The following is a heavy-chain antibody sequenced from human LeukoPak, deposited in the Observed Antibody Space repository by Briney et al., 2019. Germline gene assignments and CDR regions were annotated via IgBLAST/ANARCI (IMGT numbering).Heavy chain of an antibody. Sequence: GGSLRLSCAGSGFTFSFYSLNWVRQAPGRGLEWVSFISGSGSGIFYADSVKGRFTISRDNAKNSVSLQMDSLRGDDTAVYYCARDIGGSYSAIDYWGQGTLVTVSS. D-gene: IGHD1-26*01. CDR2: ISGSGSGI. CDR1: GFTFSFYS. V-gene: IGHV3-48*04. J-gene: IGHJ4*02. CDR3: ARDIGGSYSAIDY.